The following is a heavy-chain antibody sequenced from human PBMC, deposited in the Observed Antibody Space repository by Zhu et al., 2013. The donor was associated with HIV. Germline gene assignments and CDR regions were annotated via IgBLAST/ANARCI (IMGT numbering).Heavy chain of an antibody. V-gene: IGHV4-31*03. D-gene: IGHD3-10*01. CDR2: IYYSGST. Sequence: QVQLQESGPGLVKPSQTLSLTCTVSGGSISSGGYYWSWIRQHPGKGLEWIGYIYYSGSTYYNPSLKSRVTISVDTSKNQFSLKLSSVTAADTAVYYCARGLLWFRELRGWFDPWGQGTLVTVSS. CDR1: GGSISSGGYY. CDR3: ARGLLWFRELRGWFDP. J-gene: IGHJ5*02.